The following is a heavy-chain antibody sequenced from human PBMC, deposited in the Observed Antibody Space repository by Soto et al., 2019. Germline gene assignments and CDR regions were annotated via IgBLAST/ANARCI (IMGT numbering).Heavy chain of an antibody. CDR1: GFLFSNYG. CDR3: ARAVGPFDF. V-gene: IGHV3-33*01. CDR2: IWYDGSNK. Sequence: GGSLRLSCAASGFLFSNYGMHWVRQAPGKGLEWVAVIWYDGSNKYYADSVRGRFTISRDNSKDTLYLQMNSLRAEDTAVYYCARAVGPFDFWGQGTLVTVSS. J-gene: IGHJ3*01.